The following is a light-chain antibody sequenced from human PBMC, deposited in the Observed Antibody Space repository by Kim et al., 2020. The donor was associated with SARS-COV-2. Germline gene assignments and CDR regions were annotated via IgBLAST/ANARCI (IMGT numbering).Light chain of an antibody. V-gene: IGKV3-11*01. CDR1: QSISNY. J-gene: IGKJ2*01. CDR3: QQRGDWPYT. Sequence: SVSPGESATRSCRACQSISNYLAWYQQKPGQAPRLLIYDASKRATGISARFSGSGSGTGFTLTITSLAPEDFAVYYCQQRGDWPYTFGQGTKLEI. CDR2: DAS.